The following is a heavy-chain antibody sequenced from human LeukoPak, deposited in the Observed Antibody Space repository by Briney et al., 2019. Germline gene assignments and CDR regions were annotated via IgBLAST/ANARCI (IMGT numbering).Heavy chain of an antibody. D-gene: IGHD3-10*01. CDR2: ISAYNGST. V-gene: IGHV1-18*01. Sequence: GASVKVSCKASGYTFTSYGISWVRQAPGQGLEWMGWISAYNGSTNYAQKLQGRVTMTTDTSTSTAYMELRSLRSDDTAVYYCARRPASGSFNWFDPWGQGTLVTVSS. J-gene: IGHJ5*02. CDR3: ARRPASGSFNWFDP. CDR1: GYTFTSYG.